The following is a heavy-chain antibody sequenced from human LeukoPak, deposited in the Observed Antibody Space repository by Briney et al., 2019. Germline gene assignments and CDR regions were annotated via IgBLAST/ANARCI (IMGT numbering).Heavy chain of an antibody. J-gene: IGHJ4*02. Sequence: ASVKVSCKASGYTFYSYGISWVRQAPGQGREWMAWISVYNDNRRYAQNFQGRVTLTTDKSTSTAYMELRSLKSDDTATYYCVRDGRFEYSHFYYFDYRGQGTQVTVSS. CDR3: VRDGRFEYSHFYYFDY. CDR2: ISVYNDNR. D-gene: IGHD5-12*01. V-gene: IGHV1-18*01. CDR1: GYTFYSYG.